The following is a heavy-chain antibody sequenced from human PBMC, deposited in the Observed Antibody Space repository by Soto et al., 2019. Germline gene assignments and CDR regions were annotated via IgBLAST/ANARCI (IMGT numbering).Heavy chain of an antibody. CDR3: ARDLIAAAATARLSFDY. D-gene: IGHD6-13*01. V-gene: IGHV6-1*01. J-gene: IGHJ4*02. Sequence: SQTLSLTCVISGDSVSSNSAAWNWIRQSPSRGLEWLGRTYYRSKWYNDYAVSVKSRITINPDTSKNQFSLQLNSVTPEDTAVYYCARDLIAAAATARLSFDYWGQGTLVTAPQ. CDR1: GDSVSSNSAA. CDR2: TYYRSKWYN.